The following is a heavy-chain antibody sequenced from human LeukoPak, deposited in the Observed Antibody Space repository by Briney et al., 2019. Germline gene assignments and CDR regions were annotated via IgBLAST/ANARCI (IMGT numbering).Heavy chain of an antibody. CDR3: ARYSSSGLDY. J-gene: IGHJ4*02. CDR2: IYNSGST. CDR1: GGSITSYH. Sequence: SETLSLTCTVSGGSITSYHWSWIRQRPGKGLEWIGYIYNSGSTNYSPSLKSRVTISVDTSKNQFSLKLSSVTAEDTAVYYCARYSSSGLDYWGQGTLVTVSS. V-gene: IGHV4-59*01. D-gene: IGHD6-19*01.